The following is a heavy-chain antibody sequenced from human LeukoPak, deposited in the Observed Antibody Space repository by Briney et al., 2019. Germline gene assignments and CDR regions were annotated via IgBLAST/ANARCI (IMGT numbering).Heavy chain of an antibody. J-gene: IGHJ4*02. V-gene: IGHV1-18*01. CDR2: ISAYNGNT. CDR3: ARVTVPDYYDSSGYRGASFDY. Sequence: ASVKVSCKASGYTFTSYGISWVRQAPGQGLEWMGWISAYNGNTNYAQKLQGRVTMTTDTSTSTAYMELSSLRSEDTAVYYCARVTVPDYYDSSGYRGASFDYWGQGTLVTVSS. D-gene: IGHD3-22*01. CDR1: GYTFTSYG.